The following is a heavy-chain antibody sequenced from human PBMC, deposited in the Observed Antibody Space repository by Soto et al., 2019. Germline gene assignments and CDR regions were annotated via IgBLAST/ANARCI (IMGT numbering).Heavy chain of an antibody. J-gene: IGHJ6*02. V-gene: IGHV3-33*01. CDR1: GFTFSGYG. CDR2: IWYDGSNK. Sequence: PGGSLRLSCAASGFTFSGYGMHWVRQAPGKGLEWVAVIWYDGSNKYYADSVKGRFTISRDNSKNTLYLQMNSLRAEDTAVYYCARDSGYDILTGLSSKYYYYGMDVWGQGTTVTVSS. CDR3: ARDSGYDILTGLSSKYYYYGMDV. D-gene: IGHD3-9*01.